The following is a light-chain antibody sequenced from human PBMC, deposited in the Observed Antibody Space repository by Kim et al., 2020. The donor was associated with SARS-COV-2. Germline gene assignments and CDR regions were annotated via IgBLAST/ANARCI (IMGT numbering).Light chain of an antibody. CDR3: QQYSTYPWT. Sequence: ASVGDRVTITCRASQSINDWLAWYQQKPGKAPNLLIYKASSLESGVPSRFSGSGYGTEFTLTITSLQPDDFTTYYCQQYSTYPWTFGQGTKVDIK. CDR2: KAS. J-gene: IGKJ1*01. CDR1: QSINDW. V-gene: IGKV1-5*03.